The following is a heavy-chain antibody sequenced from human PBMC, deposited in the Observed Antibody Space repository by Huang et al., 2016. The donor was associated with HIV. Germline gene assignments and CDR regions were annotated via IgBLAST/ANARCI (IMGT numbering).Heavy chain of an antibody. V-gene: IGHV1-69*13. D-gene: IGHD2-2*01. CDR3: ARRDASRGSGYYYYYYMDV. J-gene: IGHJ6*03. Sequence: QVQLVQSGAEVKKPGSSVKVSCEASGDSFKSYAISWVRQAPGQGLGWVGGSTPAFGAADYAQKFRGRVTITADDSTNTVYMELNSLTSEDTAVYYCARRDASRGSGYYYYYYMDVWGIGTSVTVSS. CDR2: STPAFGAA. CDR1: GDSFKSYA.